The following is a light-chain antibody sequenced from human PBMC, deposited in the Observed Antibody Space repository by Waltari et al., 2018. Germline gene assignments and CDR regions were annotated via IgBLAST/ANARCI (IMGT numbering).Light chain of an antibody. CDR3: HQYGSSPRT. CDR1: QSVSSNY. V-gene: IGKV3-20*01. CDR2: GAS. J-gene: IGKJ1*01. Sequence: EIVLTQSPGTLSLSPGERATLSCRASQSVSSNYLAWYQQIPGQAHRLVIYGASSRATGIPDRFRGSGSGTDFTLTISRLEPEDFAVYYCHQYGSSPRTFGQGTKVEIK.